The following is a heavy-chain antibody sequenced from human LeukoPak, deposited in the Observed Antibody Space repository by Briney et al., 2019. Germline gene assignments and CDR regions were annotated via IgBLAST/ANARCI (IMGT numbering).Heavy chain of an antibody. CDR1: GFTFSSYG. D-gene: IGHD3-22*01. Sequence: GRSLRLSCAASGFTFSSYGMPWVRRAPGRVLEWVAVIWYDGSNKYYADSVKGRFTISRDNSKNTLYLQMNSLRAEDTAVYYCARGFGWLLPRYYFDYWGQGTLVPVSS. CDR2: IWYDGSNK. J-gene: IGHJ4*02. V-gene: IGHV3-33*01. CDR3: ARGFGWLLPRYYFDY.